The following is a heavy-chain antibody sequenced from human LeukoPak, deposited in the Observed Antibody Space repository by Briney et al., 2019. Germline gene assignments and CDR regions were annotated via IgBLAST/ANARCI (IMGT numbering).Heavy chain of an antibody. CDR1: GFTFGDYA. CDR3: TRESYLEWLPPIDC. J-gene: IGHJ4*02. Sequence: GGSLRLSCTASGFTFGDYAMSWFRQAPGKGLEWVGFIRSKAYGGTTEYAASVKGRFTISRDDSKSIAYLQMNSLKTEDTAVYYCTRESYLEWLPPIDCWGQGTLVTVSS. V-gene: IGHV3-49*03. CDR2: IRSKAYGGTT. D-gene: IGHD3-3*01.